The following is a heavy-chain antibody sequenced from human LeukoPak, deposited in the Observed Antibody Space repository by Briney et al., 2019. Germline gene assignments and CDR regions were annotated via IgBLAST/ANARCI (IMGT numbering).Heavy chain of an antibody. Sequence: SETLSLTCTVSGGSISSYYWSWIRQPPGKGLEWIGYIYYSGSTNYNPSLKGRVTISVDTSKNQFSLKLSSVTAADTAVYYCARGIVGATPSYYYYMDVWGKGTTVTVSS. D-gene: IGHD1-26*01. CDR1: GGSISSYY. CDR2: IYYSGST. J-gene: IGHJ6*03. CDR3: ARGIVGATPSYYYYMDV. V-gene: IGHV4-59*01.